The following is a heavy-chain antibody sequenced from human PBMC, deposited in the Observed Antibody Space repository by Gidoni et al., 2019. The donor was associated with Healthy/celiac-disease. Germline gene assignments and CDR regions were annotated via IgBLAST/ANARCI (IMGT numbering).Heavy chain of an antibody. CDR2: INHSGST. CDR3: ARVKYDFWSGRNNWFDP. CDR1: GGSFSGYY. D-gene: IGHD3-3*01. J-gene: IGHJ5*02. V-gene: IGHV4-34*01. Sequence: QVQLQQWGAGLLKPSATLSLTCAVYGGSFSGYYWSWIRQPPGKGLEWIGEINHSGSTNYNPSLKSRVTISVDTSKNQFSLKLSSVTAADTAVYYCARVKYDFWSGRNNWFDPWGQGTLVTVSS.